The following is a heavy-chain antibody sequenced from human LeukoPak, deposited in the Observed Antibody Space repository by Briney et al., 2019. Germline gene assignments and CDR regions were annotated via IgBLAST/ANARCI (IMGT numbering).Heavy chain of an antibody. CDR3: AKSFPPYYHYYGMDV. J-gene: IGHJ6*02. CDR2: ISWNSGSI. CDR1: GFTFDDYA. Sequence: GRSLRLSCAASGFTFDDYAMHWVRQAPGKGLEWVSGISWNSGSIGYADSVKGRFTISRDNAKNSLYLQMNSLRAEDTVLYYCAKSFPPYYHYYGMDVWGQGTTVTVSS. V-gene: IGHV3-9*01.